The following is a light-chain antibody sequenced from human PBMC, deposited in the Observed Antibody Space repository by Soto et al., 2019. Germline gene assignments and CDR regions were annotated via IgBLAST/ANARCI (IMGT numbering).Light chain of an antibody. CDR2: GAS. V-gene: IGKV3-15*01. Sequence: EIVMTQSPATLSVSPGERATLSCRASQSVSSNLAWYQKKSGQAPRILIYGASTRATGIPARFSGSGSGTEFNLTISRLQSEDFAVYYCQQYNNWTQTFGQGTKLDIK. CDR1: QSVSSN. J-gene: IGKJ1*01. CDR3: QQYNNWTQT.